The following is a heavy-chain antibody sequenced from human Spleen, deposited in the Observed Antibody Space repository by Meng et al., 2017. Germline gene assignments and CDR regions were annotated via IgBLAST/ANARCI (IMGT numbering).Heavy chain of an antibody. CDR2: ISYSGST. V-gene: IGHV4-59*02. Sequence: ETLSLTCTVSGGSVSSYFWNWIRQTPGKGLEWIGYISYSGSTNYNSSLKSRVTISLDTSKNQFSLKLSSVTAADTAVYYCAKTAHSSYYYGLDVWGQGTTVTVSS. CDR3: AKTAHSSYYYGLDV. J-gene: IGHJ6*02. CDR1: GGSVSSYF.